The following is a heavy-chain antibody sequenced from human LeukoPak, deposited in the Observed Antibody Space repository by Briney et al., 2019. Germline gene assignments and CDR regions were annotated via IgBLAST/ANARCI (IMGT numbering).Heavy chain of an antibody. CDR1: GFTFSDYY. J-gene: IGHJ4*02. D-gene: IGHD6-13*01. CDR3: ARASSGYSSSWYVDC. V-gene: IGHV3-11*01. Sequence: GGSLRLSCAASGFTFSDYYMSWIRQAPGKGLEWVSYISSSGNTIYYADSVKGRFTISRDNAKNSLYLQMNSLRAEDTAVYYCARASSGYSSSWYVDCWGQGTLVTVSS. CDR2: ISSSGNTI.